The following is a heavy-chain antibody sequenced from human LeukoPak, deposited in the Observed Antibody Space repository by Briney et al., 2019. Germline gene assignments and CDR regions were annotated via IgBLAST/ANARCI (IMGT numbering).Heavy chain of an antibody. V-gene: IGHV4-39*01. CDR2: GFYTGRT. Sequence: SETLSLTCTVSGGSISTGSYYWGWIRQPPGKGLEWIGAGFYTGRTFYNPSLKSRVTISVDTAKNQFSLRLSSVTAADTAVYYCARHSPRATLYYYYYGMDVWGQGTTVTVSS. CDR1: GGSISTGSYY. CDR3: ARHSPRATLYYYYYGMDV. J-gene: IGHJ6*02.